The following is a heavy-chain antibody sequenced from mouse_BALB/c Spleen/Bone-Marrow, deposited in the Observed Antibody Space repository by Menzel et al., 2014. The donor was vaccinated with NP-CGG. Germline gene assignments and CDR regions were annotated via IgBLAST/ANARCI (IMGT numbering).Heavy chain of an antibody. CDR1: GYSFTGYY. J-gene: IGHJ4*01. V-gene: IGHV1S34*01. D-gene: IGHD2-14*01. CDR3: ARTEYYRYDGAMDY. Sequence: LVKTGASVKISCKASGYSFTGYYMHWVKQSHGKSLEWIGYISCYNGATSYNQKFKGEATFTVDTSSSTAYMQFNSLTSEDSAVYYCARTEYYRYDGAMDYWGQGTSVTVSS. CDR2: ISCYNGAT.